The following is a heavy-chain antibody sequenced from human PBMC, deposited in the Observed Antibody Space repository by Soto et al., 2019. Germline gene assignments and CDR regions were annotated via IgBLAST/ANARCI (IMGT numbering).Heavy chain of an antibody. D-gene: IGHD2-15*01. J-gene: IGHJ6*03. Sequence: SGPTLVNPTQTLTLTCTFSGFPLSTSGVGVGWIRQPPGKALEWLALIYWDDDKRYSPSLKSRLTITKDTSKNQVVLTMTNMGPVDTARYYCARVVVAATGYYYYMDVWGKGTTFTFSS. CDR1: GFPLSTSGVG. CDR3: ARVVVAATGYYYYMDV. CDR2: IYWDDDK. V-gene: IGHV2-5*02.